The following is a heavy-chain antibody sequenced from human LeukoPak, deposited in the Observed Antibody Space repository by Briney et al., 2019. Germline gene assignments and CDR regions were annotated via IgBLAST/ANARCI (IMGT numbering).Heavy chain of an antibody. Sequence: ASVKVSCKASGYTFTGYYMHWVRQAPGQGLEWRGRINPNSGGTNYAQKFQGRVTMTRDTSISTAYMELSRLRSDDTAVYYCASSDTAMAWFDPWGQGTLVTVSS. V-gene: IGHV1-2*06. D-gene: IGHD5-18*01. CDR1: GYTFTGYY. CDR2: INPNSGGT. J-gene: IGHJ5*02. CDR3: ASSDTAMAWFDP.